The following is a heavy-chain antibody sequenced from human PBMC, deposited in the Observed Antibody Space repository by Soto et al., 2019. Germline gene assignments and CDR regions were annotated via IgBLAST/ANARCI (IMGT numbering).Heavy chain of an antibody. D-gene: IGHD2-15*01. V-gene: IGHV3-23*01. CDR1: GFTFSSYA. CDR2: VSGTGGSA. Sequence: PGGSLRLSCAASGFTFSSYAMTWVRQAPGKGLEWVSGVSGTGGSAYYADSVKGRFTISRDKSTNTLYLHMNSLRAEDTAVYYCARDHQDIVVVVAATDPKHPTENWFDPWGQGTLVTVSS. CDR3: ARDHQDIVVVVAATDPKHPTENWFDP. J-gene: IGHJ5*02.